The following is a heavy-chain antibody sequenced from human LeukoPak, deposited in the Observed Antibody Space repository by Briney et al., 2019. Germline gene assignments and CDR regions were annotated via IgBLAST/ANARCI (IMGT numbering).Heavy chain of an antibody. CDR1: GFTFNNYG. V-gene: IGHV3-30*18. CDR2: ISYDGRNK. J-gene: IGHJ4*02. D-gene: IGHD2-2*01. Sequence: GGSLRLSCGASGFTFNNYGMHWVRQAPGKGLEWVAVISYDGRNKHYPDSVKGRFTISRDISTDTLWLQMDSLRTEDTAVYYCAKGPLRGTAAAIDYWGQGTLVTVSS. CDR3: AKGPLRGTAAAIDY.